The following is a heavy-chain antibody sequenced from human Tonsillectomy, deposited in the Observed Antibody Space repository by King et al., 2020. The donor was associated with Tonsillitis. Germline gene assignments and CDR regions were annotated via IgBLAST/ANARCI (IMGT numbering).Heavy chain of an antibody. CDR3: AQGSGYTSATPTAFAI. V-gene: IGHV3-30*18. J-gene: IGHJ3*02. CDR1: GFTHSSYG. Sequence: VQLVESGGGVVQPGRSLRLSCAASGFTHSSYGMHWVRQAPGKGLEWVTVISYDGTNKHYADSVKGRFTISRDNSKNTLYLQMNSLRAEDTAVYYCAQGSGYTSATPTAFAIWGQGTMVSVSS. D-gene: IGHD6-19*01. CDR2: ISYDGTNK.